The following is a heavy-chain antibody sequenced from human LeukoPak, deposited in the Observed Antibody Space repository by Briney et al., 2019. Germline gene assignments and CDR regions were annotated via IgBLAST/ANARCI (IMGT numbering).Heavy chain of an antibody. CDR2: MNPNSGNT. V-gene: IGHV1-8*01. J-gene: IGHJ4*02. CDR3: ARDLEYYYDSSGYFDY. CDR1: GYTFTSYD. D-gene: IGHD3-22*01. Sequence: GASVKVSCKASGYTFTSYDINWVRQATGQGLEWMGWMNPNSGNTGYAQKFQGRVTMTRNTSISTAYMELSSLRSEDTAVYYCARDLEYYYDSSGYFDYWGQGTLVTVSS.